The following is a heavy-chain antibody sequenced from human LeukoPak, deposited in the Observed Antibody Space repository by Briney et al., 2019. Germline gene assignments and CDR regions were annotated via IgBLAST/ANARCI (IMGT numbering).Heavy chain of an antibody. CDR3: ASGGDIVVVPAARHYFDY. J-gene: IGHJ4*02. D-gene: IGHD2-2*01. CDR1: GFTFSSYW. CDR2: IKQDGSEK. Sequence: GGSLRLSCAASGFTFSSYWMSWVRQAPGKGLEWVANIKQDGSEKYYVDSVKGRFTISRDNAKNSLYLQMNSLRAEDTALYYCASGGDIVVVPAARHYFDYWGQGTLVTVSS. V-gene: IGHV3-7*01.